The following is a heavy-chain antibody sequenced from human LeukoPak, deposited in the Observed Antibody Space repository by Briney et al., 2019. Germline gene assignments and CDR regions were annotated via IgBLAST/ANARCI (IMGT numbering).Heavy chain of an antibody. CDR3: ARVRCNSNSCFPDY. CDR1: GFTFSTYW. Sequence: PGGSLRLSCAASGFTFSTYWMSWVRQAPGKGLEWVANIEQDGSDKYYVDSVKGRFTISRDNAKNSLFLQMNSLRAEDTAVYYCARVRCNSNSCFPDYWGQGTLVTVSS. V-gene: IGHV3-7*01. D-gene: IGHD2-15*01. J-gene: IGHJ4*02. CDR2: IEQDGSDK.